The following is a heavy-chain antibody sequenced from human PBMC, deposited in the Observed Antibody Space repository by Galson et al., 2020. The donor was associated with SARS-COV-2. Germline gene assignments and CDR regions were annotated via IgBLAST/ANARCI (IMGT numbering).Heavy chain of an antibody. CDR1: GFTFSSYI. CDR2: ISSGSVSI. Sequence: GASLKISCAASGFTFSSYIMNWVRQASGKGLEWVSSISSGSVSIHYADSVKGRFTISRDNAKNSLYLEMNSLRAEDTAVYYCARPFGYYYYYMDVWGKGTSVTVSS. D-gene: IGHD3-16*01. J-gene: IGHJ6*03. CDR3: ARPFGYYYYYMDV. V-gene: IGHV3-21*01.